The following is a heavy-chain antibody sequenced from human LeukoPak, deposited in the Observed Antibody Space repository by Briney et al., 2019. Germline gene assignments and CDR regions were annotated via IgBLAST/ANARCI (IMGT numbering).Heavy chain of an antibody. CDR1: GGSISSSPYY. CDR3: ARVTGYCSGGSCYSYYFDY. CDR2: IYYSGST. J-gene: IGHJ4*02. V-gene: IGHV4-39*06. D-gene: IGHD2-15*01. Sequence: SETLSLTCTVSGGSISSSPYYWAWVRQPPGKGLEWIGSIYYSGSTYYNPSLKSRVTISADTSKNQFPLKLTSVTAADTAVYYCARVTGYCSGGSCYSYYFDYWGQGTLVTVSS.